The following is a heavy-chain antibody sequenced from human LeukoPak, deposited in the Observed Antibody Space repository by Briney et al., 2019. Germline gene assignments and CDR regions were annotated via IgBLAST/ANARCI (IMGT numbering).Heavy chain of an antibody. D-gene: IGHD2-21*02. CDR3: AREGTYCGGDCLAFDI. J-gene: IGHJ3*02. V-gene: IGHV3-48*03. CDR2: ISRGGEQI. CDR1: GFSFSSYE. Sequence: PGGSLRLSCAASGFSFSSYEMNWVRQAPGKGLQWISYISRGGEQIYYADSVKGRFTVSRDNSKNTLYLQMNSLRAEDTAVYYCAREGTYCGGDCLAFDIWGQGTMVTASS.